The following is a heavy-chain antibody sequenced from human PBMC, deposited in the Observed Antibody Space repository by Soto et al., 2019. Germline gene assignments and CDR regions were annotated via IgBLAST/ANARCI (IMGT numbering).Heavy chain of an antibody. Sequence: QLQLQESGSGLVKPSQTLSLTCAVSGGSISSGGYSWSWIRQPPGKGLEGIGYIYHSGSTYYHPSLNSRVSISVYRSTNQSSLKLSSVTAADTAVYYCASGQQLVRNYWGQGTLVTVSS. V-gene: IGHV4-30-2*01. J-gene: IGHJ4*02. CDR2: IYHSGST. CDR3: ASGQQLVRNY. CDR1: GGSISSGGYS. D-gene: IGHD6-13*01.